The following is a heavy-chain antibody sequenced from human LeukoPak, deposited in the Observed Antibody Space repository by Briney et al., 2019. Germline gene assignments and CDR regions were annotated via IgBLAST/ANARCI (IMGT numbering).Heavy chain of an antibody. CDR2: ISSSSSYI. Sequence: TGGSLRLSCAASGFTFSSYSMNWVRQAPGKGLEWVSSISSSSSYIYCADSVRGRFTISRDNAKNSLYLQMNSLRAEDTAVYYCARDQGFRYFDPWGQGTLVTVSS. CDR1: GFTFSSYS. J-gene: IGHJ5*02. CDR3: ARDQGFRYFDP. D-gene: IGHD3-16*02. V-gene: IGHV3-21*01.